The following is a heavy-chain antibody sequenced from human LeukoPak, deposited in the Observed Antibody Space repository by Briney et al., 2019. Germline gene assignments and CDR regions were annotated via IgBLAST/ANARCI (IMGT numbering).Heavy chain of an antibody. CDR2: IKQDGSEK. CDR1: GFTFSSYW. J-gene: IGHJ4*02. V-gene: IGHV3-7*01. CDR3: ARDALQQLVHGPNDY. Sequence: GGSLRLSCAASGFTFSSYWMSWVRQAPGKGLEWVANIKQDGSEKYYVDSVKGRFTISRDNAKNSLYLQMNSLRAEDTAVYYCARDALQQLVHGPNDYWGQGTLVTVSS. D-gene: IGHD6-13*01.